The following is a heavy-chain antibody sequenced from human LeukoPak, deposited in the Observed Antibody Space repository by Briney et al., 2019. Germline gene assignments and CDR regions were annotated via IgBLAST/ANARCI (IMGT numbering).Heavy chain of an antibody. CDR2: ISYDGSNK. CDR3: AVIEGAHYGSGSPRYYFDY. J-gene: IGHJ4*02. V-gene: IGHV3-30*03. D-gene: IGHD3-10*01. Sequence: QPGGSLRLSCAASGFTFSSYGMHWVRQAPGKGLEWVAVISYDGSNKYYADSVKGRFTISRDNSKNTLYLQMNSLRAEDTAVYYCAVIEGAHYGSGSPRYYFDYWGQGTLVTVSS. CDR1: GFTFSSYG.